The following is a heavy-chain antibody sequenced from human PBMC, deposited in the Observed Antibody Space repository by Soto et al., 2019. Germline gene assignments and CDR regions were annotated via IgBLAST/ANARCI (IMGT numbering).Heavy chain of an antibody. V-gene: IGHV3-74*01. D-gene: IGHD2-21*02. J-gene: IGHJ4*02. CDR1: GFTFSSDW. Sequence: GGSLRLSCAASGFTFSSDWMHWVRQTPGKGLVWVSRINSHGSSTTYADSVKGRFTISRDNAKNTLYLQMNSLRAEDTAVYYCARVGSLTASELYYFDYWGQGTLVTVSS. CDR2: INSHGSST. CDR3: ARVGSLTASELYYFDY.